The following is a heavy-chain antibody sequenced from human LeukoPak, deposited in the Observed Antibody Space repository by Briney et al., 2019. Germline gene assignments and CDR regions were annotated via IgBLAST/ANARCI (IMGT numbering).Heavy chain of an antibody. D-gene: IGHD3-3*01. J-gene: IGHJ6*02. CDR3: AKAQEITVFGVPHGDV. CDR1: GFTFSSFG. CDR2: ISYDGKNE. V-gene: IGHV3-30*18. Sequence: GGSLRLSCAASGFTFSSFGMHWVRQAPGKGLEWVAVISYDGKNEYYPDSVKGRFTISRDNSKYTLFLQMNRLRPEDTAVYYCAKAQEITVFGVPHGDVWGQGTTVTVSS.